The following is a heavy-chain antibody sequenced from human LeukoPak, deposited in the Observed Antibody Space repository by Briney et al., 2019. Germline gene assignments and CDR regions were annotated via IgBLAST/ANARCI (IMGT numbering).Heavy chain of an antibody. Sequence: GGSLRLSCAASGFTFSDYIMNYVRRAPGKGREGGAVIWYDGSNQYYADSVKGRFTISRDNPKNTLYLQMNSLRAEDTAVYYCATLWFGELFPPEYYGMDVWGQGTTVVVSS. V-gene: IGHV3-33*08. CDR2: IWYDGSNQ. J-gene: IGHJ6*02. CDR3: ATLWFGELFPPEYYGMDV. CDR1: GFTFSDYI. D-gene: IGHD3-10*01.